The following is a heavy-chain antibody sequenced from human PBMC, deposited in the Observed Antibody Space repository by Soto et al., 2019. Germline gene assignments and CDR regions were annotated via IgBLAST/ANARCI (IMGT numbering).Heavy chain of an antibody. CDR3: ARHSTMVRGQDYYGMDV. V-gene: IGHV5-51*01. D-gene: IGHD3-10*01. J-gene: IGHJ6*02. CDR1: GYSFTSYW. Sequence: PGESLKISCKGSGYSFTSYWIGWVRQMPGKGLEWTGIIYPGDSDTRYSPSFQGQVTISADKSISTAYLQWSSLKASDTAMYYCARHSTMVRGQDYYGMDVWGQGTTVTVSS. CDR2: IYPGDSDT.